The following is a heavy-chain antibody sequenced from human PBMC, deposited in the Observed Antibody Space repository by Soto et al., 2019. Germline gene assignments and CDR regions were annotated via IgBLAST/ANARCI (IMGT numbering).Heavy chain of an antibody. J-gene: IGHJ6*02. CDR3: ARDLGYCSSTSCYTHYYYGMDV. CDR2: IWYDGSNK. D-gene: IGHD2-2*02. CDR1: GFTFSSYG. Sequence: GGSLRLSXAASGFTFSSYGMHWVRQAPGKGLEWVAVIWYDGSNKYYADSVKGRFTISRDNSKNTLYLQMNSLRAEDTAVYYCARDLGYCSSTSCYTHYYYGMDVWGQGTTVTVSS. V-gene: IGHV3-33*01.